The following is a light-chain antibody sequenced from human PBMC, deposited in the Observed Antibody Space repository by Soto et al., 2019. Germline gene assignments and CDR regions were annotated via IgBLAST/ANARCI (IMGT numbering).Light chain of an antibody. V-gene: IGLV2-8*01. CDR3: TSYADSLVV. CDR2: EIT. J-gene: IGLJ2*01. CDR1: SSDVGPYNY. Sequence: QSALTQPPSASGSPGQSVTISCTGTSSDVGPYNYVSWYQHHPGKAPKLMIYEITKRPSGVPDRFSGSKSGDTASLTVSGLQAEDEADYYCTSYADSLVVFGGGTKVTVL.